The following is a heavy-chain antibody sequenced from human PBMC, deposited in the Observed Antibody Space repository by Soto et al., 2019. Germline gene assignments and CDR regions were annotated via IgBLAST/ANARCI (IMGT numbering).Heavy chain of an antibody. CDR3: AKAPGVAATRGGWFDP. CDR1: GFTFSSYA. D-gene: IGHD2-15*01. V-gene: IGHV3-23*01. J-gene: IGHJ5*02. CDR2: ISGSGGST. Sequence: GSLRLSCAASGFTFSSYAMSWVRQAPGKGLEWVSAISGSGGSTYYADSVTGRFTISRDNSKNTLYLQMNSLRAEDTAVYYCAKAPGVAATRGGWFDPWGQGTLVTVSS.